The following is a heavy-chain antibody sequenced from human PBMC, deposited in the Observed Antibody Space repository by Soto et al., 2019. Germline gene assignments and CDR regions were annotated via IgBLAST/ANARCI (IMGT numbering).Heavy chain of an antibody. J-gene: IGHJ4*02. CDR1: GGSISSSNYY. V-gene: IGHV4-39*01. Sequence: SETLSLTCTVSGGSISSSNYYWGWIRQPPGKGLEWIGNIYYSGSTYYNPSLNSQVTISVDTPKNQFSLKLSSVTAADTAAYYCARGRSGWYLYYFDYWGQGTLVT. CDR3: ARGRSGWYLYYFDY. CDR2: IYYSGST. D-gene: IGHD6-13*01.